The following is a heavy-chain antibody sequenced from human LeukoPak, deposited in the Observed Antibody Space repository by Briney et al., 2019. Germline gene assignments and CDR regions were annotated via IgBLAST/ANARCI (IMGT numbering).Heavy chain of an antibody. CDR3: AHGQGGKYYYYMDV. J-gene: IGHJ6*03. Sequence: SGPTLVNPTQTLTLTCTFSGLSLRTSGVGVGWIRPPPGKALQWLALIYWDDDKRYSPALKSRLTITKDTSKNQVVLTMTNMDPVDTATYYCAHGQGGKYYYYMDVWGKGTTVTVSS. CDR2: IYWDDDK. V-gene: IGHV2-5*02. CDR1: GLSLRTSGVG. D-gene: IGHD3-16*01.